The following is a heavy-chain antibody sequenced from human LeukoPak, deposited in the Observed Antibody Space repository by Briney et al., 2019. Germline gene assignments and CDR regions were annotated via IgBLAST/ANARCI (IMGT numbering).Heavy chain of an antibody. CDR1: GFTFSSYW. CDR2: IKQDGSEK. D-gene: IGHD4-23*01. Sequence: GGSLRLSCAASGFTFSSYWMSWVRQAPGKGLEWVANIKQDGSEKYYVDSVKGRFTISRDNAKNSLYLQMNSLRAEDTAVYYCARGRRYGGTPFDYWGQGTLVTVSS. V-gene: IGHV3-7*01. CDR3: ARGRRYGGTPFDY. J-gene: IGHJ4*02.